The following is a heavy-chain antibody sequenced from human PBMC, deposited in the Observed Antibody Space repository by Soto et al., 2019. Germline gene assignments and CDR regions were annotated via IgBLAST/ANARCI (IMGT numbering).Heavy chain of an antibody. J-gene: IGHJ4*02. D-gene: IGHD1-26*01. CDR1: GFTFSSYA. Sequence: GGSLRLSCAASGFTFSSYAMRWVRLAPVKGLEWVSAISGSGGSTYYADSVKGRFTISRDNSKNTLYLQMNSLRAEDTAVYYCARRGSGSYYDYWGQGTLVTVSS. CDR2: ISGSGGST. CDR3: ARRGSGSYYDY. V-gene: IGHV3-23*01.